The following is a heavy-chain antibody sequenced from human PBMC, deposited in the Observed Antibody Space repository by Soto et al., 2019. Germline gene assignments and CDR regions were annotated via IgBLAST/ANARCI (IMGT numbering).Heavy chain of an antibody. D-gene: IGHD3-22*01. CDR2: IYHSAST. Sequence: PSETLSLTCAVAGGSISSGGYSWSWIRQPPGKGLEWIGYIYHSASTYYNPSLKSRVTISVDRSKNQFSLKLSSVTAADTAVYYCARGYYDSSGYYLEYWGQGTLVTVSS. J-gene: IGHJ4*02. V-gene: IGHV4-30-2*01. CDR3: ARGYYDSSGYYLEY. CDR1: GGSISSGGYS.